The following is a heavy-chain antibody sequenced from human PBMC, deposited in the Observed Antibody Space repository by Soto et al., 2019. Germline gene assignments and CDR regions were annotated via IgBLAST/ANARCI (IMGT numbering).Heavy chain of an antibody. J-gene: IGHJ3*02. CDR3: TRRGGPGYSSGVYSFDI. CDR1: GFTFSGSV. Sequence: EVQLVESGGGLVQPGGSLILSCAASGFTFSGSVMHWVRQASGKGLEWVGRIRSKADTYATAYAASVKGRFTISRDDSRNTAYLKMNSLKTEDTAMYYCTRRGGPGYSSGVYSFDIWGQGTMVAVSS. D-gene: IGHD6-25*01. CDR2: IRSKADTYAT. V-gene: IGHV3-73*02.